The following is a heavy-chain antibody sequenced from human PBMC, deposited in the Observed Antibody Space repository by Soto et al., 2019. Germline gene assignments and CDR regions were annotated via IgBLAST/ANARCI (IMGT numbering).Heavy chain of an antibody. CDR3: AKVPLAYCGGNCYRDAFDI. V-gene: IGHV3-23*01. D-gene: IGHD2-21*02. Sequence: GGSLRLSCAASGFTFSSYAMSWVRQAPGKGLEWVSAISGSGGSTYYADSVKGRFTISRDNSKNTLNVQMNSLRSKDTAVYYCAKVPLAYCGGNCYRDAFDIWGQGTMVTVSS. CDR2: ISGSGGST. J-gene: IGHJ3*02. CDR1: GFTFSSYA.